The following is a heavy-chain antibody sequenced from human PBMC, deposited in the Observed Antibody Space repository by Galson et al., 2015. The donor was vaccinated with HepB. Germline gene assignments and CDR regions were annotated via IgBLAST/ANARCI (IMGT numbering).Heavy chain of an antibody. J-gene: IGHJ4*02. CDR1: GYSISSGYS. D-gene: IGHD3-16*01. CDR3: ARKKTIIWYFDY. CDR2: IHNSGST. V-gene: IGHV4-38-2*02. Sequence: LSLTCIVSGYSISSGYSWGWIRQPPGKGLEWIGDIHNSGSTYYNLSLKSRVTISVDTSKNQFSLNLNSVTAADTAVYYCARKKTIIWYFDYWGQGTLVTVSS.